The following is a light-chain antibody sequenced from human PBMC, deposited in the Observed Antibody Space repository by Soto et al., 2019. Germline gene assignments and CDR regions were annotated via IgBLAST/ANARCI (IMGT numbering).Light chain of an antibody. CDR3: SSYTISSTWV. Sequence: QSALTQPASVSGSPGQSITISCTGTSSDVGTYNYVSWHQQHPGKAPKLMIYEVSNRPSGVSNRFSGSKSGNTASLTISGLQAEDEADYYCSSYTISSTWVFGGGTKLTVL. J-gene: IGLJ3*02. CDR2: EVS. V-gene: IGLV2-14*01. CDR1: SSDVGTYNY.